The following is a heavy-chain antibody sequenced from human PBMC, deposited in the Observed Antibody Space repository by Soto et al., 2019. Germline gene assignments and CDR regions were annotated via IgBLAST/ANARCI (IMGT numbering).Heavy chain of an antibody. CDR1: GGSFSGYY. Sequence: SETLSLTCAVYGGSFSGYYWSWIRQPPGKGLEWIGEINHSGSTNYNPSLKSRVTISVDTSKNQFSLKLSSVTAADTAVYYCARGTKRITMVRGGGIFDPWGQGTRVTVS. J-gene: IGHJ5*02. CDR2: INHSGST. V-gene: IGHV4-34*01. CDR3: ARGTKRITMVRGGGIFDP. D-gene: IGHD3-10*01.